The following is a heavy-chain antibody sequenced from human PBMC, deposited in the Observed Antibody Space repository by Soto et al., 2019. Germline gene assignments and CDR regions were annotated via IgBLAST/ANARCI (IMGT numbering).Heavy chain of an antibody. CDR2: IIPIFVTA. D-gene: IGHD6-19*01. CDR3: ASAVRRSDGWDDVDY. J-gene: IGHJ4*02. V-gene: IGHV1-69*13. CDR1: GGTFSSYA. Sequence: ASVKVSCKTSGGTFSSYAISWVRQAPGQGLEWMGGIIPIFVTANYAQKFQGRVTITADESTSTGYMELSGLRSDDTAMYYCASAVRRSDGWDDVDYWGQGTLVNVSS.